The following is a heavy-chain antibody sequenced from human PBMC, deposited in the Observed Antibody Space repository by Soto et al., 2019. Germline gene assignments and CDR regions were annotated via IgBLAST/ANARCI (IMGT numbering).Heavy chain of an antibody. J-gene: IGHJ4*02. CDR2: ITPFNGNT. CDR3: ASGRDGSTGFFDY. D-gene: IGHD1-26*01. CDR1: GYTFTYRY. Sequence: SVKVSCKASGYTFTYRYLHWVRQAPGQALEWMGWITPFNGNTNYAQKFQDRVTITRDRSMSTAYMELSSLRSEDTAMYYCASGRDGSTGFFDYWGQGTLVTVSS. V-gene: IGHV1-45*02.